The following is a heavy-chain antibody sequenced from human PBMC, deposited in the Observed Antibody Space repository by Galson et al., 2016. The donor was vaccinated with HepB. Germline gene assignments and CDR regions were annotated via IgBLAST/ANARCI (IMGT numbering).Heavy chain of an antibody. Sequence: SPRPSCAASGFTFSSYAMTWVRQAPGKGLEWGSGIFGSGGTSCYADSVKGRFTLSRDNSKNKLYVHMENLRVEDSAVYYCAKALCSSPSVSAYGIWGQGTMVTVSS. CDR1: GFTFSSYA. CDR2: IFGSGGTS. CDR3: AKALCSSPSVSAYGI. V-gene: IGHV3-23*01. D-gene: IGHD6-19*01. J-gene: IGHJ3*02.